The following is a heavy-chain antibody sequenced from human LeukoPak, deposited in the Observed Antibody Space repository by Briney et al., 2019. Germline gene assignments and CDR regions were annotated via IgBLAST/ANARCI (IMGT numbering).Heavy chain of an antibody. J-gene: IGHJ4*02. CDR3: TKTGGPWD. Sequence: GGSLRLSCAASGFTVSNSFMSWIRQAPGKGLEWVSVIYSDGTSYYADSVKARFSISRDNSKNSLYLQMNSLRVEDTAMYYCTKTGGPWDWGQGTLVTVSS. D-gene: IGHD7-27*01. CDR2: IYSDGTS. CDR1: GFTVSNSF. V-gene: IGHV3-53*01.